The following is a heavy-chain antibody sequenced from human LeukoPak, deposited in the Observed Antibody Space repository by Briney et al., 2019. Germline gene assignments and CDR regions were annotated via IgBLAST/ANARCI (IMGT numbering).Heavy chain of an antibody. D-gene: IGHD1-26*01. V-gene: IGHV4-59*11. CDR2: VSHSGTS. J-gene: IGHJ4*02. Sequence: KASETLSLTCTVSGDSISSHFWTWIRQPPGKGLEWIGFVSHSGTSSYSPSLQSRVTMSVDPSKNQFSLNLSSVTAADTALYYCARIKGVAAIYFDDWGQGTLVTVSS. CDR3: ARIKGVAAIYFDD. CDR1: GDSISSHF.